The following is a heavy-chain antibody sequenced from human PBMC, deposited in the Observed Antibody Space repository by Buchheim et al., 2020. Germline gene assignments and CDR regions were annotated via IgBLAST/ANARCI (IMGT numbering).Heavy chain of an antibody. Sequence: QLQLQESGPGLVKPSETPSLTCTVSGGSISNSAYFWGWIRQPPGKGPEWIATIRYSGTTFFNPSRQNRVTISVDTSKNQFSLTLRSVTAADTALYYCARENRDGYRNGVDVWGQGTT. J-gene: IGHJ6*02. D-gene: IGHD5-24*01. CDR1: GGSISNSAYF. V-gene: IGHV4-39*07. CDR2: IRYSGTT. CDR3: ARENRDGYRNGVDV.